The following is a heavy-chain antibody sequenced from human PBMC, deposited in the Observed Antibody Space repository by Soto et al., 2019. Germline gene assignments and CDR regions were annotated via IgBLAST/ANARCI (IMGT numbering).Heavy chain of an antibody. CDR2: IFYSGTT. Sequence: SETLSLTCTVSGDSISSADYYWSWHRQTPGKGLEWIGHIFYSGTTYYNPALKSRLTISVDTSKNHFSLRLTSVTAADTAVYYCARDLWVEPELYYYGMDVWGQGTTVTVSS. V-gene: IGHV4-30-4*01. CDR1: GDSISSADYY. D-gene: IGHD1-1*01. J-gene: IGHJ6*02. CDR3: ARDLWVEPELYYYGMDV.